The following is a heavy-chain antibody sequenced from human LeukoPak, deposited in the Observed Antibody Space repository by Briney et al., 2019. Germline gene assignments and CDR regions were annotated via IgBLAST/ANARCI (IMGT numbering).Heavy chain of an antibody. V-gene: IGHV4-59*01. CDR2: IYYSGST. D-gene: IGHD6-13*01. J-gene: IGHJ4*02. CDR1: GGSISSYY. CDR3: ARGAHSSSWFFDY. Sequence: PSETLSLTCTVSGGSISSYYWSWIRQSPGKGLEWIGYIYYSGSTNYNPSLKSRVTISVDTSKNQFSLQLSSVTAADTAVYYCARGAHSSSWFFDYWGQGTLVTVSS.